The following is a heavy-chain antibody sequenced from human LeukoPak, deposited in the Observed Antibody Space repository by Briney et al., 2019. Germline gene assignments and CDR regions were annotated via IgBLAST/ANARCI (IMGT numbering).Heavy chain of an antibody. J-gene: IGHJ4*02. V-gene: IGHV3-21*01. CDR3: ARDYCSGGSCLSGFDH. CDR2: ISSSSSYI. Sequence: PGGSLRLSCAASGFTFSSYSMNWVRQAPGKGLEWVSFISSSSSYIYYADSVKGRFTISRDSAKNSLYLQMNSLRAEDTAVYFCARDYCSGGSCLSGFDHWGQGTLVTVSS. D-gene: IGHD2-15*01. CDR1: GFTFSSYS.